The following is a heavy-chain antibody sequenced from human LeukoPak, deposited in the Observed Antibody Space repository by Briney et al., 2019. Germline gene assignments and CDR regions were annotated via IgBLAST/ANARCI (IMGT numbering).Heavy chain of an antibody. Sequence: ASVKVSCKASGYTFTTYAMYWVRRAPGQRLEWMGWINAGNGNTKYSQKFQGRVTITKDTSASTAYKELSSLRSEDTAVYYCARALGDYGSANAFDIWGQGTMVTVSS. J-gene: IGHJ3*02. CDR2: INAGNGNT. V-gene: IGHV1-3*01. CDR3: ARALGDYGSANAFDI. CDR1: GYTFTTYA. D-gene: IGHD3-10*01.